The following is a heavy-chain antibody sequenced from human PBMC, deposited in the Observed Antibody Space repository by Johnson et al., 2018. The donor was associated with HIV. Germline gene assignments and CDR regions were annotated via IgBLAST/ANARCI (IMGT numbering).Heavy chain of an antibody. V-gene: IGHV3-30*02. Sequence: GSNKSYADSVEGRFTISRDNSKNTLYLQMNNLRTEDTGLYYCAKDGGKWSYSFDVWGQGTMVSVSS. CDR3: AKDGGKWSYSFDV. J-gene: IGHJ3*01. CDR2: GSNK. D-gene: IGHD2-8*01.